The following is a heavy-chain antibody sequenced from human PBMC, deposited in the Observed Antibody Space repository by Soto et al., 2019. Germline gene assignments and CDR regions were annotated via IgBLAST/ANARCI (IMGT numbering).Heavy chain of an antibody. CDR2: INHSGST. CDR1: GGSFSGYY. D-gene: IGHD4-17*01. J-gene: IGHJ4*02. V-gene: IGHV4-34*01. CDR3: IACDYGDYPRY. Sequence: QVQVQQWGAGLLKPSETLSLTCAVYGGSFSGYYWSWIRQPPGMGREWIGEINHSGSTNYNPPLNSRDTVPVNPSTNQSALKLSAVTAADTAVYYCIACDYGDYPRYWGQGTLVTVSS.